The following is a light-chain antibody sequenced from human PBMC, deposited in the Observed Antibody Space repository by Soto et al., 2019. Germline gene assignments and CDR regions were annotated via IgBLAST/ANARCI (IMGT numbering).Light chain of an antibody. V-gene: IGKV3-20*01. Sequence: EIVLTQSPGTLSLSPGERATLSCRASQSVSSSYLAWYQQTPGLAPRLLIYGASSRATGIPDRFSGSASGTDVTLTISRLEPEDFAVYYCQQYGSSPRTFGHGTKVEIK. CDR1: QSVSSSY. CDR2: GAS. CDR3: QQYGSSPRT. J-gene: IGKJ1*01.